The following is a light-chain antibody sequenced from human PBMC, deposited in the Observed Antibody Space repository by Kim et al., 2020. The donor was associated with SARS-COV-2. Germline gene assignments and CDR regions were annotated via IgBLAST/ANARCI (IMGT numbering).Light chain of an antibody. V-gene: IGKV1-5*03. CDR3: QQYNAYPLM. J-gene: IGKJ4*02. Sequence: DIEMTQSPSTLSAFVGERVTITCRASQSISTWLAWFQHKPGKAPNLLIYSASTLATGIPSRFSASGSGTEFTLTISSLQPDDFATYYCQQYNAYPLMFGEGTKVDIK. CDR1: QSISTW. CDR2: SAS.